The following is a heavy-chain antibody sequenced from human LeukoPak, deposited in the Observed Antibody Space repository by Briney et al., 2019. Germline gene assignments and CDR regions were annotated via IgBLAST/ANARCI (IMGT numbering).Heavy chain of an antibody. CDR3: AREPQYCSGGSCYEYYYYMDV. D-gene: IGHD2-15*01. CDR1: GGSISSYY. CDR2: IYTSGST. Sequence: PSETLSLTCTVSGGSISSYYWSWIRQPAGKGLEWIGRIYTSGSTNYNPSLKSRVTMSVDTSKNQFSLKQSSVTAADTAVYYCAREPQYCSGGSCYEYYYYMDVWGKGTTVTVSS. J-gene: IGHJ6*03. V-gene: IGHV4-4*07.